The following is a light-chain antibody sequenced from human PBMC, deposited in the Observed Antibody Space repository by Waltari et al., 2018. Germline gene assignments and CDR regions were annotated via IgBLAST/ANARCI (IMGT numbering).Light chain of an antibody. CDR1: RTICLS. CDR3: QQYNNWPPGT. CDR2: HAS. V-gene: IGKV3-15*01. Sequence: TVVTQSPATLSVSPGERVIPSCRTSRTICLSLAWYQQKPGQPPRLLVYHASTRATGVPASFSGSGSEAEFTLTISSLQSEDVAVYYCQQYNNWPPGTFGQGTKVEI. J-gene: IGKJ1*01.